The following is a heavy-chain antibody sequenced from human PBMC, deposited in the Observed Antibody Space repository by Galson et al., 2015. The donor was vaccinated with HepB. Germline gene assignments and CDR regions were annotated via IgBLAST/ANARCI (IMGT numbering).Heavy chain of an antibody. CDR3: AGVAVTPIVAVIPPYYYGMDV. CDR2: ISSSSSYI. D-gene: IGHD3-22*01. V-gene: IGHV3-21*01. CDR1: GFTFSSYS. J-gene: IGHJ6*02. Sequence: SLRLSCAASGFTFSSYSMNWVRQAPGKGLEWVSSISSSSSYIYYADSVKGRFTISRDNAKNSLYLQMNSLRAEDTAVYYCAGVAVTPIVAVIPPYYYGMDVWGQGTTVTVSS.